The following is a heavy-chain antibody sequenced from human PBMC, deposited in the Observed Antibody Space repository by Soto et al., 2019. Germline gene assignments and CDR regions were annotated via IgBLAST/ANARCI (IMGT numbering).Heavy chain of an antibody. CDR3: ARGMYYDFWSGYPLVFDY. Sequence: ASVKVSCKASGYTFTSYAMYWLRQAPGQSLEWMGWINGGNGDTKYSEKIQGRVTITRDTSASTASMELSSLRSEDTAVYFCARGMYYDFWSGYPLVFDYWGQGTLVTVSS. J-gene: IGHJ4*02. D-gene: IGHD3-3*01. CDR1: GYTFTSYA. V-gene: IGHV1-3*01. CDR2: INGGNGDT.